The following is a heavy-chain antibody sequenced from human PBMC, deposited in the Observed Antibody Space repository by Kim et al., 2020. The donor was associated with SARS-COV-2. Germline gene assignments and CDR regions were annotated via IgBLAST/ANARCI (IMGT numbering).Heavy chain of an antibody. V-gene: IGHV4-31*03. CDR1: GGSISSGGYY. CDR3: ARASPYYYGSGRNWFDP. D-gene: IGHD3-10*01. Sequence: SETLSLTCTVSGGSISSGGYYWSWICQHPGKGLEWIGYIYYSGSTYYNPSLKSRVTISVDTSKNQFSLKLSSVTAADTAVYYCARASPYYYGSGRNWFDPWGQGTLVTVSS. CDR2: IYYSGST. J-gene: IGHJ5*02.